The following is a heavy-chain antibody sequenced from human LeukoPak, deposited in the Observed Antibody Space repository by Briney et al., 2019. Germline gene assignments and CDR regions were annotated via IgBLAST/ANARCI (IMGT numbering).Heavy chain of an antibody. CDR1: GFTFDDYA. J-gene: IGHJ6*03. CDR3: AKDRGLYFRYYYYMDV. CDR2: ISWNSGSI. D-gene: IGHD3-9*01. Sequence: PGGSLRLSSAASGFTFDDYAMHWVRQAPGKGLEWVSGISWNSGSIGYADSVKGRFTISRDNAKNSLYLQMNSLRAEDTALYYCAKDRGLYFRYYYYMDVWGKGTTVTVSS. V-gene: IGHV3-9*01.